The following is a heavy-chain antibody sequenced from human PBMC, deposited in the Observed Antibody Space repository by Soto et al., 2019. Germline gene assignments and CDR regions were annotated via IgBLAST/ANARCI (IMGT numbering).Heavy chain of an antibody. V-gene: IGHV7-4-1*01. D-gene: IGHD1-26*01. J-gene: IGHJ4*02. CDR1: GYNFNSHS. CDR2: INPNTGNP. CDR3: GGVRASGSFDY. Sequence: QVQLVQSGSESMQPGASVKVSCKGSGYNFNSHSINWLRQAPGQGLEWMGWINPNTGNPTYEQGFTGRFVFSVDTPVATVYRQIFSRKADVPAFNSVGGVRASGSFDYWGQGILVTVSS.